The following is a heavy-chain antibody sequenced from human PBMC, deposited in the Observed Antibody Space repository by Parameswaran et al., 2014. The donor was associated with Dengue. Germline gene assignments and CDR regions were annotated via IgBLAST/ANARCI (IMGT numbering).Heavy chain of an antibody. CDR3: ARMGGSIFGLSHYYYYGMDV. D-gene: IGHD3/OR15-3a*01. J-gene: IGHJ6*02. Sequence: VRQAPGKALEWLAHIFSNDEKSYSTSLKSGLTISKDTSKSQVVLTMTNMDPVDTATYYCARMGGSIFGLSHYYYYGMDVWGQGTTVTRLL. V-gene: IGHV2-26*01. CDR2: IFSNDEK.